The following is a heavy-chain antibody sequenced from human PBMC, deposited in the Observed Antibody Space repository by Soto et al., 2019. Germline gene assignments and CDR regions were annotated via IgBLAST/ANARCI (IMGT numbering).Heavy chain of an antibody. CDR1: GFTFSSYG. D-gene: IGHD3-10*01. Sequence: QVQLVESGGGVVQPGRSLRLSCAASGFTFSSYGMHWVRQAPGKGLEWVAVIWYDGSNKYYADSVKGRFTISRDNSKNTLYLQMNSLRAADTAVYYCARGYGSGSYSLDYWGQGTLVTVSS. CDR3: ARGYGSGSYSLDY. V-gene: IGHV3-33*01. J-gene: IGHJ4*02. CDR2: IWYDGSNK.